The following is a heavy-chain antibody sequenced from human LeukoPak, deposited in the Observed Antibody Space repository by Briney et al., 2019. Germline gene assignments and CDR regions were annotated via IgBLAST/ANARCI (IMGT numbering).Heavy chain of an antibody. D-gene: IGHD2-2*01. CDR3: ARGYCSSTSCYRLGKQSWFDP. CDR1: GYTFTSYD. V-gene: IGHV1-8*01. J-gene: IGHJ5*02. CDR2: MNPNSGNT. Sequence: ASVKVSCKASGYTFTSYDINWVRQATGQGLEWMGWMNPNSGNTGYAQKFQGRVTMTRNTSISTAYMELSSLRSEDTAVYYCARGYCSSTSCYRLGKQSWFDPWGQGTLVTVSS.